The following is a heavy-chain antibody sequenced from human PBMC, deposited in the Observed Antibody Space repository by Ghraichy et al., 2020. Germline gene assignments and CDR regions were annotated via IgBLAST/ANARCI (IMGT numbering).Heavy chain of an antibody. CDR1: GGSLSSYY. Sequence: SQTLSLTCTVSGGSLSSYYWIWIRQPPGQGLEWIGYIYYSGSTNYNPSLKSRVTISVDTSKNQFSLKLSSVTAADTAVYYCARESYDSSGYWGYYYGMDVWGQGTTVTVSS. D-gene: IGHD3-22*01. CDR3: ARESYDSSGYWGYYYGMDV. CDR2: IYYSGST. J-gene: IGHJ6*02. V-gene: IGHV4-59*01.